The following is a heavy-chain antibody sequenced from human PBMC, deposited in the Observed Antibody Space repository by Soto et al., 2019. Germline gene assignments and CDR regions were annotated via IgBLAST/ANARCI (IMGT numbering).Heavy chain of an antibody. D-gene: IGHD3-22*01. V-gene: IGHV1-69*01. CDR3: ARLSYYYDSSGYYYSSSRGYFDY. J-gene: IGHJ4*02. CDR1: GGTFSSYA. Sequence: QVQLVQSGAEVKKPGSSVKVSCKASGGTFSSYAISWVRQAPGQGLEWMGGIIPIFGTANYAQKFQGRVTITADESTSTAYMELSSLRSEYTAVYYCARLSYYYDSSGYYYSSSRGYFDYWGQGTLVTVSS. CDR2: IIPIFGTA.